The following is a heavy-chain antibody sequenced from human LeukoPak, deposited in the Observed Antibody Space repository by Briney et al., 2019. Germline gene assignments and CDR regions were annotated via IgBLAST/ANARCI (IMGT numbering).Heavy chain of an antibody. CDR3: ARVGCSSTSCTIPDY. Sequence: GRSLRLSCAASGFTFSSYWMPWVRQAPGKGLVWVSRINSDGSDTTYAGSVKGRFTISRDNAKNTLYLQMNSLRAEDTAVYYCARVGCSSTSCTIPDYWGQGTLVTVSS. CDR2: INSDGSDT. V-gene: IGHV3-74*01. J-gene: IGHJ4*02. D-gene: IGHD2-2*01. CDR1: GFTFSSYW.